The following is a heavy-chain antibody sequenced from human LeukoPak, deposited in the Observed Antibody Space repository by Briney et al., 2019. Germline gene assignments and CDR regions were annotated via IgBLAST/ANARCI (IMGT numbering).Heavy chain of an antibody. V-gene: IGHV1-69*06. J-gene: IGHJ6*03. CDR1: GGTFSSYA. CDR3: ARSSDILTGLYYMDV. CDR2: IIPIFGTA. D-gene: IGHD3-9*01. Sequence: SVKVSCKASGGTFSSYAISWVRQAPGQGLEWMGRIIPIFGTANYAQKFQGRVTITADKSTSTAYMELSSLRSDDTAVYYCARSSDILTGLYYMDVWGKGTTVTVSS.